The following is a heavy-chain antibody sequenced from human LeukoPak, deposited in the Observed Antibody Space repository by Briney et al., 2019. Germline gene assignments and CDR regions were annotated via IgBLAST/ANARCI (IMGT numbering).Heavy chain of an antibody. Sequence: ASVKVSCKASGYTFTSYYMHWVRQAPGQGLEWMGIINPSGGSTSYAQKFQGRVTMTRDTSTSTVYMELSSLRSEDTAVYYCARDYCGGDCYWRYFDYWGQGTLVTVSS. CDR1: GYTFTSYY. CDR3: ARDYCGGDCYWRYFDY. V-gene: IGHV1-46*01. J-gene: IGHJ4*02. CDR2: INPSGGST. D-gene: IGHD2-21*02.